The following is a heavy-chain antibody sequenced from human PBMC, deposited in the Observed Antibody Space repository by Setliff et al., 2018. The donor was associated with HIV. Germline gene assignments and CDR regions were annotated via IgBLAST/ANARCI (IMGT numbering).Heavy chain of an antibody. CDR2: VFFSGVA. CDR3: ARDLASSYFDF. V-gene: IGHV4-59*01. D-gene: IGHD3-16*01. J-gene: IGHJ4*02. CDR1: GASIDRFF. Sequence: SLTCTVSGASIDRFFWSWIRQPPGKGLEWIGNVFFSGVATYNPSLKSRVTVSIQTSRSQFSLTLRSVTAADTATYYCARDLASSYFDFWGQGALVTVSS.